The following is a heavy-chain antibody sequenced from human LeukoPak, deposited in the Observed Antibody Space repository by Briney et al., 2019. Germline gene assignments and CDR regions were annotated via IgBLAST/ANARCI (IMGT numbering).Heavy chain of an antibody. J-gene: IGHJ1*01. CDR1: GFTFSSNA. CDR3: ARDERDSSGLGYLQD. Sequence: GGSLRLSCAASGFTFSSNAMKWVRQAPGKGLEWVSAISASGGSTYYADSVKGRFTISRDNSKNTLYLQLNSLRAEDTAVYYCARDERDSSGLGYLQDWGQGTLVIVSS. V-gene: IGHV3-23*01. D-gene: IGHD3-22*01. CDR2: ISASGGST.